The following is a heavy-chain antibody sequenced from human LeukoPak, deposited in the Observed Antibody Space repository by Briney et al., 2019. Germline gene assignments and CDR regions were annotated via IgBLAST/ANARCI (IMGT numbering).Heavy chain of an antibody. Sequence: SQTLSLTCTVSGGSISSGDYYWSWIRQPAGKRLEWIGRIYPSGNTNYNPSLESRITMSVDTSKNQFSLKLNSVTAADTAVYYCARSDYGDSGYYYFDYWGQGTLVTVSS. V-gene: IGHV4-61*02. CDR2: IYPSGNT. CDR3: ARSDYGDSGYYYFDY. CDR1: GGSISSGDYY. D-gene: IGHD3-22*01. J-gene: IGHJ4*02.